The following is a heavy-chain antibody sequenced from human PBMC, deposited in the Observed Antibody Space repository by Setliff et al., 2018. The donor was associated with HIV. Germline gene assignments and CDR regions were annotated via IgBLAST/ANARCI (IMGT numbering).Heavy chain of an antibody. CDR2: INQSGST. D-gene: IGHD4-17*01. CDR3: AVRVYGPIEY. Sequence: PSETLSLTCAVYNASFSDYYRGWIRQAPGKGLEWIGEINQSGSTNYNSPLRSRVAMSINLSKNQFSLKLTSVTAADTAVYYCAVRVYGPIEYWGQGNQVTVSS. V-gene: IGHV4-34*01. J-gene: IGHJ4*02. CDR1: NASFSDYY.